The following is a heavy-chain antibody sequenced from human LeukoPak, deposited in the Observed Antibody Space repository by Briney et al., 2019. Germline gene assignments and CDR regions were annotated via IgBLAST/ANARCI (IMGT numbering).Heavy chain of an antibody. D-gene: IGHD2-2*01. Sequence: PGGSLKLSCAASGFTFSSYSMNWVRQAPGEGLEWVSSISHNSNYIYYADSLKGRFTVSRDNAKNPLYLQMNSLRAEDTAVYYCARDIVVITAAHVFEYWGRGTPVTVSS. CDR2: ISHNSNYI. CDR3: ARDIVVITAAHVFEY. J-gene: IGHJ4*02. V-gene: IGHV3-21*04. CDR1: GFTFSSYS.